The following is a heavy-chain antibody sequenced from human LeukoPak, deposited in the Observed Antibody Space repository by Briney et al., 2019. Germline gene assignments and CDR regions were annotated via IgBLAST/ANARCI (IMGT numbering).Heavy chain of an antibody. J-gene: IGHJ3*02. V-gene: IGHV1-18*01. CDR3: ARDPMYYYDSSGYNPRNAFDI. Sequence: ASVKVSCKASGYTFTSYGIIWVRQAPGQGLEWMGWISAYNGNTNYAQKLQGRVTMTTDTSTSTAYMELRSLRFDDTAVYYCARDPMYYYDSSGYNPRNAFDIWGQGTMVTVSS. CDR1: GYTFTSYG. D-gene: IGHD3-22*01. CDR2: ISAYNGNT.